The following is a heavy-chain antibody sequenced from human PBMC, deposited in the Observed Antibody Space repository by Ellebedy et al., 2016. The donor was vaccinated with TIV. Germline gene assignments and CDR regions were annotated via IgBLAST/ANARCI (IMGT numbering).Heavy chain of an antibody. D-gene: IGHD4-23*01. CDR2: IIPILGIA. V-gene: IGHV1-69*04. CDR3: ARDPSYGGNSPLDS. Sequence: AASVKVSCKAFGGTFSSYAISWVRQAPGQGLEWMGRIIPILGIANYAQKFQGRVTMTRDTSTSTVYMQLSSLRSEDTAVYYCARDPSYGGNSPLDSWGQGTLVTVSS. CDR1: GGTFSSYA. J-gene: IGHJ4*02.